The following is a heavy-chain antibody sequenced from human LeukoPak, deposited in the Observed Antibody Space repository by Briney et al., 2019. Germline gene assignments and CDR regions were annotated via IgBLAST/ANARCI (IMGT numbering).Heavy chain of an antibody. V-gene: IGHV3-23*01. CDR3: AHGAMYQLDY. Sequence: GGSLRLSCAASGFTFSSYAMSWVRQAPGKGLEWVSGIIGGGGSTYYADSVKGRFTISGGNSRNTLFLQMNSLRAEDTAVYYCAHGAMYQLDYWGQGTLVTVSS. J-gene: IGHJ4*02. D-gene: IGHD2-2*01. CDR1: GFTFSSYA. CDR2: IIGGGGST.